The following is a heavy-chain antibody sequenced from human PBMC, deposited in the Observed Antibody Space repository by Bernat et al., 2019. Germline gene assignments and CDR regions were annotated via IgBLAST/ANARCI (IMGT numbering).Heavy chain of an antibody. CDR2: ISYDGSNK. V-gene: IGHV3-30-3*01. D-gene: IGHD5-12*01. Sequence: QVQLVESGGGAVQPGRPLRLSCAASGFTFSSYAMHWVRQAPGKGLEWVAVISYDGSNKYYADSVKGRFTISRDNSKNTLYLQMNSLGAEDTAVYYCASDRSGYDVADNFDYWGQGTLVTVSS. J-gene: IGHJ4*02. CDR3: ASDRSGYDVADNFDY. CDR1: GFTFSSYA.